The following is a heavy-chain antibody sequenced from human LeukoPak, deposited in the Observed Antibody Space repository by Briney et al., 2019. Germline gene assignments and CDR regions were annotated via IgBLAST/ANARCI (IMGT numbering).Heavy chain of an antibody. CDR1: GFTVSSNY. V-gene: IGHV3-53*01. CDR3: ARGVTVTTVSGDAFDI. Sequence: GGSLRLSCAASGFTVSSNYMSWVRQAPGKGLEWVSVIYSGGSTYYADSVKGRFTISRDNSKNTLYLQMNSLRAEDTAVYYCARGVTVTTVSGDAFDIWGQGIMVTVSS. D-gene: IGHD4-17*01. CDR2: IYSGGST. J-gene: IGHJ3*02.